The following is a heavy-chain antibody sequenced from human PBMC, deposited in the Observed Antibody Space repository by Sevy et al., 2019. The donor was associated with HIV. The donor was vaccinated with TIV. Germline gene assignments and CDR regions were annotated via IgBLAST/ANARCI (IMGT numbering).Heavy chain of an antibody. CDR2: FDPEGGET. J-gene: IGHJ4*02. CDR3: ATLEGIEYYFDY. V-gene: IGHV1-24*01. Sequence: ASVKVSCKVSGYTLTELSMHWVRQAPGKGLEWMGGFDPEGGETIYAQKFQGRVTMTEDTSTDTAYMELSSLRSEDTAVYYCATLEGIEYYFDYWGQGTLVTVSS. CDR1: GYTLTELS.